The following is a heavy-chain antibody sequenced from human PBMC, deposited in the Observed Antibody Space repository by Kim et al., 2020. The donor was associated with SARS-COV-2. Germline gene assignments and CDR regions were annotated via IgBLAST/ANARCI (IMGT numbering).Heavy chain of an antibody. D-gene: IGHD6-13*01. CDR2: IYTSGST. V-gene: IGHV4-61*02. Sequence: SETLSLTCTVSGGSISSGSYYWSWIRQPAGKGLEWIGRIYTSGSTNYNPSLKSRVTISVDTSKNQFSLKLSSVTAADTAVYYCARFSSWYQALDYWGQGTLVTVSS. CDR3: ARFSSWYQALDY. CDR1: GGSISSGSYY. J-gene: IGHJ4*02.